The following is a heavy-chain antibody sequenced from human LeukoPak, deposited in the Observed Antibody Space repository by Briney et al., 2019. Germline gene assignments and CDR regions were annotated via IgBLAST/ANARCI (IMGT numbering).Heavy chain of an antibody. J-gene: IGHJ6*02. CDR3: ARHDYSRYDFWSGYPTGGMDV. Sequence: SETLFLTCTVSGGSISSYYWSWIRQPPGKGLEWIGYIYYSGSTNYNPSLKSRVTISVDTSKNQFSLKLSSVTAADTAVYYCARHDYSRYDFWSGYPTGGMDVWGQGTTVTVSS. V-gene: IGHV4-59*08. D-gene: IGHD3-3*01. CDR1: GGSISSYY. CDR2: IYYSGST.